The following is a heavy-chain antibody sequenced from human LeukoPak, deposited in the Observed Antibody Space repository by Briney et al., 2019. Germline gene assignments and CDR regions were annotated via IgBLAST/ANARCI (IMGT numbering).Heavy chain of an antibody. V-gene: IGHV3-73*01. CDR3: APLVSGHAGLYY. Sequence: PGGSQILSCSASGFNFRGSIMHWVREASRKGLEWVGLIGSKANSHATECSASLQGRSTISRDDSGNTAYLQMSSLKTEGTAVYYFAPLVSGHAGLYYWGEGTLVTVYS. CDR1: GFNFRGSI. CDR2: IGSKANSHAT. J-gene: IGHJ4*02. D-gene: IGHD5/OR15-5a*01.